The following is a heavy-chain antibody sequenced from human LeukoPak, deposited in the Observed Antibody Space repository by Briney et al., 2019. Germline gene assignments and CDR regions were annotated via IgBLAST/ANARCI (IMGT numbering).Heavy chain of an antibody. CDR2: INHSGST. CDR1: GGSFSGYY. J-gene: IGHJ3*02. CDR3: ARAPTNYYDSSGYFAFDI. V-gene: IGHV4-34*01. D-gene: IGHD3-22*01. Sequence: SETLSLTCAVYGGSFSGYYWSWIRQPPGKGLEWIGEINHSGSTNYNPSLKSRVTISVDTSKNQFSLKLGSVTAADTAVYYCARAPTNYYDSSGYFAFDIWGQGTMVTVSS.